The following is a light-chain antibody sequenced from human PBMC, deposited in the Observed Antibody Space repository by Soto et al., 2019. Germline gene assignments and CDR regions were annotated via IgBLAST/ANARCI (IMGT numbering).Light chain of an antibody. CDR3: CSYAGSVDHYV. CDR1: RSDVGGYNL. J-gene: IGLJ1*01. Sequence: QSVLTQPASVSGCPGQSITISCTGTRSDVGGYNLVSWYQHHPRKAPKLVIYEVSERPSGVSYRFSGSKSGNTASLTISGLQAGDEADYYCCSYAGSVDHYVFGTGTKVT. V-gene: IGLV2-23*02. CDR2: EVS.